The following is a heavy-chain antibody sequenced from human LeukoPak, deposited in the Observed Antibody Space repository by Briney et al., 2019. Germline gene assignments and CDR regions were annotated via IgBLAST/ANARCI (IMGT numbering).Heavy chain of an antibody. CDR2: INPNSGGT. Sequence: ASVKVSCKASGYTFTGYYIHWVRQAPGQGLEWMGWINPNSGGTNYAQKFQGRVTMTRDTSISTAYMELSRLRSDDTAVYYCAREDEYCTSTSCYAFDIWGQGTMVTVSS. J-gene: IGHJ3*02. V-gene: IGHV1-2*02. D-gene: IGHD2-2*01. CDR3: AREDEYCTSTSCYAFDI. CDR1: GYTFTGYY.